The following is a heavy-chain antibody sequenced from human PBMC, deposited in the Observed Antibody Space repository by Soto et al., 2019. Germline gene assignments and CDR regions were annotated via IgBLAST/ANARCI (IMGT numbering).Heavy chain of an antibody. Sequence: EVQLVESGGGLVQPGGSLRLSCAASGFTFSTNWMHWVRQAPGKGLVWVSRINSDGSSTSYADSVKGRFTVSRDNGKSTLYLQVNSLTADDSAIYYCLIAYCCGDCAAWGHGTPVTVSS. CDR3: LIAYCCGDCAA. CDR2: INSDGSST. V-gene: IGHV3-74*01. D-gene: IGHD2-21*02. J-gene: IGHJ5*01. CDR1: GFTFSTNW.